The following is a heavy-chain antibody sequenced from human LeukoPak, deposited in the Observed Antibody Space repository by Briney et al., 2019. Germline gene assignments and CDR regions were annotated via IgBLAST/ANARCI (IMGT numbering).Heavy chain of an antibody. CDR1: GYTFTSYG. CDR2: ISAYNGNT. V-gene: IGHV1-18*01. CDR3: ARGSYYYDSSGSPLGY. D-gene: IGHD3-22*01. Sequence: ASVKVSSKASGYTFTSYGISWVRQAPGQGLEWMGWISAYNGNTNYAQKLQGRVTMTTDTSTSTAYMELRSLRSDDTAVYYCARGSYYYDSSGSPLGYWGQGTLVTVSS. J-gene: IGHJ4*02.